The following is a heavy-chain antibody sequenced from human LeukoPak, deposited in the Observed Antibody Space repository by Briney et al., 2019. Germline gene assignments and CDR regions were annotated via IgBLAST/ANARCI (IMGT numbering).Heavy chain of an antibody. J-gene: IGHJ4*02. Sequence: PSETLSLTCAVYGGSFSGYYWSWIRQPPGKGLEWIGEINHSGSTNYNPSLKSRVTISVDTSKNQFSLKLSSVTAADTAVYYCARGRITMVRGVIFRRYYFDYWGQGTLVTVSS. CDR1: GGSFSGYY. CDR2: INHSGST. D-gene: IGHD3-10*01. V-gene: IGHV4-34*01. CDR3: ARGRITMVRGVIFRRYYFDY.